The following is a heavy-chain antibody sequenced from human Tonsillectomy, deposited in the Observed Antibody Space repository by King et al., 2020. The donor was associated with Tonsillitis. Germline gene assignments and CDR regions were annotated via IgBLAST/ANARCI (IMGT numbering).Heavy chain of an antibody. CDR2: IYSTGTA. V-gene: IGHV4-59*01. CDR1: NGSISNYY. D-gene: IGHD3-3*02. Sequence: VQLQESGPGLVKPSETLSLTCAVSNGSISNYYWSWIRQPPGKGLEWIGYIYSTGTANYNPSLQSRVTLSIDTSKNQFSMKLSSVTAADTAVYYCARELISHDAFDIWGQGTMVTVS. J-gene: IGHJ3*02. CDR3: ARELISHDAFDI.